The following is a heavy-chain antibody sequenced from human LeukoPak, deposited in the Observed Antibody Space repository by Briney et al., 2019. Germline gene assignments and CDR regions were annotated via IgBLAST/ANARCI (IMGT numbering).Heavy chain of an antibody. Sequence: PGRSLRLSCTASGFTFGDYAMSWVRQAPGKGLEWVGFIRSKAYGGTTAYAASVKGRFTISRDDSKSIAYLQMNSLKTEDTAVYYCTREGDTAMVRRYFDYWGQGTLVTVSS. D-gene: IGHD5-18*01. V-gene: IGHV3-49*04. CDR2: IRSKAYGGTT. CDR1: GFTFGDYA. J-gene: IGHJ4*02. CDR3: TREGDTAMVRRYFDY.